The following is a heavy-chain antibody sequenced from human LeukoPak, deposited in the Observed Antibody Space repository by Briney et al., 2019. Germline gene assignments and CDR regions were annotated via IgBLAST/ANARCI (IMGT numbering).Heavy chain of an antibody. Sequence: GGSLRLSCAASGFTFSSYSTNWVRQAPGKGLEWVSSISSSSSYIYYADSVKGRFTISRDNAKDSLYLQMNSLRAEDTAVYYCAREAHYGMDVWGQGTTVTVSS. V-gene: IGHV3-21*01. CDR2: ISSSSSYI. CDR3: AREAHYGMDV. J-gene: IGHJ6*02. CDR1: GFTFSSYS.